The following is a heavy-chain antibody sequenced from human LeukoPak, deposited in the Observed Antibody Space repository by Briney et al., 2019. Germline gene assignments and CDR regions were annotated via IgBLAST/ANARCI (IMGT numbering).Heavy chain of an antibody. CDR1: VGSISSSSYY. J-gene: IGHJ4*02. CDR3: ARHFDD. V-gene: IGHV4-39*01. Sequence: SETLSLPCTVSVGSISSSSYYWGWVRQPPGKGLEWIGSIYYSGSTYYNPSLKSRVTISVDTSKTPFSLKLSSVTAAVTAVYYCARHFDDWGQGTLVTVSS. CDR2: IYYSGST.